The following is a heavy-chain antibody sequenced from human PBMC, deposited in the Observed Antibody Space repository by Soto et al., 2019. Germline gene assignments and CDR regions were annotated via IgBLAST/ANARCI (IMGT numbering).Heavy chain of an antibody. Sequence: SETLSLTCTFSVVSVRDGSYYCAWLRQPPWKGLEWIGHIYHSGSTIYNPSLKSRVTISIDTSKSQFSLNLNSMTAADTAVYYCAGYNWNYYFEPWGQGTLVNVSS. V-gene: IGHV4-61*01. J-gene: IGHJ5*02. D-gene: IGHD1-7*01. CDR1: VVSVRDGSYY. CDR2: IYHSGST. CDR3: AGYNWNYYFEP.